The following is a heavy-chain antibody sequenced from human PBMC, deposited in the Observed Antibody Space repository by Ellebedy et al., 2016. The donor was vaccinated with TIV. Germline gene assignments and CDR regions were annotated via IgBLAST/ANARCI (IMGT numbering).Heavy chain of an antibody. D-gene: IGHD1-1*01. Sequence: GESLKISCAASGFTFSSYWMSWVRQAPGKGLEWVANIKQDGSEKYYVDSVKGRFTLSRDNAKNSLYLQMNSLRAEDTAVYYCARANGAYEYWGQGTLVTVSS. CDR2: IKQDGSEK. J-gene: IGHJ4*02. CDR3: ARANGAYEY. V-gene: IGHV3-7*01. CDR1: GFTFSSYW.